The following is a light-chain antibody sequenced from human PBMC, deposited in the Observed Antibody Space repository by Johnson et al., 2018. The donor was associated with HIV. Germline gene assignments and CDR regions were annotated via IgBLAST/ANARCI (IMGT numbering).Light chain of an antibody. J-gene: IGLJ1*01. Sequence: QSVLSQPPSVSAAPGQKVTISCSGSSSNIGNKYVSWYQQLPGTAPKLLIYENTKRPSGIPDRFSGSKSGQSATLAITGLPTGDEADYYCGTWDSSLRSGCFGTGTKVTVL. V-gene: IGLV1-51*02. CDR3: GTWDSSLRSGC. CDR2: ENT. CDR1: SSNIGNKY.